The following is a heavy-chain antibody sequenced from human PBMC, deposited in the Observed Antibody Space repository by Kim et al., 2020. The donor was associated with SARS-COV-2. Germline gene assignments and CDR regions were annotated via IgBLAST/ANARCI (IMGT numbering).Heavy chain of an antibody. CDR2: IYPGDSDT. CDR1: GYSFTSYW. J-gene: IGHJ5*02. CDR3: ARGGDYGDYVGFWFDP. V-gene: IGHV5-51*01. D-gene: IGHD4-17*01. Sequence: GESLKISCKGSGYSFTSYWIGWVRQMPGKGLESMGIIYPGDSDTRYSPSFQGQVTISADKSISTAYLQWSSLKASDTAMYYCARGGDYGDYVGFWFDPWGQGTLVTVSS.